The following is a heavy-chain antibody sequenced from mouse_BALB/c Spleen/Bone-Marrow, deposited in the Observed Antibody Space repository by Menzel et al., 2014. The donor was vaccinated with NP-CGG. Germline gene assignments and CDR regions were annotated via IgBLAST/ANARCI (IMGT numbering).Heavy chain of an antibody. V-gene: IGHV3-5*02. D-gene: IGHD2-4*01. CDR1: GISITTGNYR. J-gene: IGHJ2*01. Sequence: VQLQQSGPGLVKPSQTMSLTCTVTGISITTGNYRWSWIRQFPGNKLEWIGYIYYSGTITYNPSLTSRTTITRDTSKNQFFLEMNSLTAEDTATYYCARGAMITTGYFDYWGQGTTLTVSS. CDR3: ARGAMITTGYFDY. CDR2: IYYSGTI.